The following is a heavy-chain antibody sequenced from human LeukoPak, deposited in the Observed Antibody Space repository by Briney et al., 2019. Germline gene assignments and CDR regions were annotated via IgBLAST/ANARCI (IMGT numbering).Heavy chain of an antibody. CDR3: AKGGGFYYYDSSGLDY. V-gene: IGHV3-30*02. Sequence: GRSLRLFYAAAGFTVSSSCMSCVRQAPRKWLDWLSFIRYDGRNKYYADSVKGRFTISRDNSKNTLYLQMNRLRAEDTAVYYCAKGGGFYYYDSSGLDYWGQGTLVTVSS. D-gene: IGHD3-22*01. CDR2: IRYDGRNK. J-gene: IGHJ4*02. CDR1: GFTVSSSC.